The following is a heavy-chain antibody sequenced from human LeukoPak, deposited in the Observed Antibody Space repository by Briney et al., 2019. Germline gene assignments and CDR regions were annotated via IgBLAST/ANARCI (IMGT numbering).Heavy chain of an antibody. CDR2: INHSGST. CDR1: GGSFSGYY. V-gene: IGHV4-34*01. Sequence: SETLSLTCAVYGGSFSGYYWSWIRQPPREGLEWSGEINHSGSTNYNPSLKSRVTISVDTSKNQFSLKLSSVTAADTAVYYCARGGGTVTNFRDAFDIWGQGTMVTVSS. CDR3: ARGGGTVTNFRDAFDI. J-gene: IGHJ3*02. D-gene: IGHD4-17*01.